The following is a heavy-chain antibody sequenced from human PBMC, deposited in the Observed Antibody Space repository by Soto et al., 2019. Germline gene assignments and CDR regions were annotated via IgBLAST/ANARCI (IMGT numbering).Heavy chain of an antibody. Sequence: ASVKVSCKASGGTFSSYAISWVRQAPGEGLEWMGGIIPIFGTANYAQKFQGRVTITADESTSTAYMELSSLRSEDTAVYYCARDLKGGYSGYGAYGMDVWGQGTTVTVSS. CDR3: ARDLKGGYSGYGAYGMDV. CDR2: IIPIFGTA. J-gene: IGHJ6*02. V-gene: IGHV1-69*13. CDR1: GGTFSSYA. D-gene: IGHD5-12*01.